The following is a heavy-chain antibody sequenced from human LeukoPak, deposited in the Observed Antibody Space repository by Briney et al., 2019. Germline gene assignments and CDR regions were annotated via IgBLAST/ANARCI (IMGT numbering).Heavy chain of an antibody. CDR3: CGGLFYCDY. Sequence: GGSLRLSCAASGFSFSSYGMHWVRQAPGKGLEWVAGISFDGSNKYYADSLKGRLTISRDNSKNTLYMQMNSLRVEDTAVYYCCGGLFYCDYLGQGTLVTVSS. V-gene: IGHV3-30*03. CDR2: ISFDGSNK. CDR1: GFSFSSYG. D-gene: IGHD3-10*01. J-gene: IGHJ4*02.